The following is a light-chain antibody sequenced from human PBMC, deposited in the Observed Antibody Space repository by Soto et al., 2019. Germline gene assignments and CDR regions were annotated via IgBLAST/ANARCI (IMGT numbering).Light chain of an antibody. Sequence: QSALTQPPSASGSRGQSVTISCTGTSSDVGGYNFVSWYQQHPGKAPKVILYEVTKRPLGVPDRLSDSKSGNTASLTVSGLQTEDEAHYYCRSYAGSKNRYVFGTGTKLTVL. CDR1: SSDVGGYNF. CDR3: RSYAGSKNRYV. V-gene: IGLV2-8*01. CDR2: EVT. J-gene: IGLJ1*01.